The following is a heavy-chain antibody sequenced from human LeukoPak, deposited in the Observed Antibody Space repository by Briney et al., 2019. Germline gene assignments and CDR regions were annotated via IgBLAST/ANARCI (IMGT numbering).Heavy chain of an antibody. J-gene: IGHJ4*02. Sequence: AVTLSLSCAASGFTFSSYAMSWVRQAPGKGLEWVSAISGSGGSTYYADSVKGRFTISRDNSKNTLYLQMNSLRAEDTAVYYCAKDLTVRGELCYWGQGTLVTVSS. V-gene: IGHV3-23*01. D-gene: IGHD3-10*01. CDR2: ISGSGGST. CDR3: AKDLTVRGELCY. CDR1: GFTFSSYA.